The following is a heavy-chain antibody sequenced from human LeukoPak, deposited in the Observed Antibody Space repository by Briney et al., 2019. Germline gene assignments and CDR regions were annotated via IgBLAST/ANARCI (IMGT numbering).Heavy chain of an antibody. J-gene: IGHJ3*02. Sequence: PSETLSLTCTVSGGSISSYYWSWLRQPPGKGLEWIGYIYYSGSTNYNPSLKRRVTISVDTSKNQFSLKLSSVTAADTAFYYCARYIVSYPHDAFDIWGQGTMVTVSS. CDR3: ARYIVSYPHDAFDI. D-gene: IGHD1-26*01. V-gene: IGHV4-59*01. CDR1: GGSISSYY. CDR2: IYYSGST.